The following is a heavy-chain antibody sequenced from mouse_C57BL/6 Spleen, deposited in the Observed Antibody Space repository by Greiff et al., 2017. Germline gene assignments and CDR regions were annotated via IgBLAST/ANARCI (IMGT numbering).Heavy chain of an antibody. V-gene: IGHV5-17*01. Sequence: EVQVVESGGGLVKPGGSLKLSCAASGFTFSDYGMHWVRQAPEKGLEWVAYISSGSSTIDYADTVKGRFTISRDNAKNTLFLQMTSLRSEDTAMYDCARGGFYDGYYVGYWGQGTTLTVSS. CDR2: ISSGSSTI. J-gene: IGHJ2*01. CDR3: ARGGFYDGYYVGY. CDR1: GFTFSDYG. D-gene: IGHD2-3*01.